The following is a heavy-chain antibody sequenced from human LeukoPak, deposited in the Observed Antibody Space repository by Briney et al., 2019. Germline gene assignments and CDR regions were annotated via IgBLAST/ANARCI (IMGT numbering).Heavy chain of an antibody. D-gene: IGHD5-24*01. CDR3: AKAPMATITSVYFQH. J-gene: IGHJ1*01. Sequence: GGSLRLSCAASGFTFDDYAMHWVRQAPGKGLEWVSGTSWNSGSIGYADSVQGRFTISRDNAKNSLYLQMNSLRAGDMALYYCAKAPMATITSVYFQHWGQGTLVTVSS. CDR1: GFTFDDYA. V-gene: IGHV3-9*03. CDR2: TSWNSGSI.